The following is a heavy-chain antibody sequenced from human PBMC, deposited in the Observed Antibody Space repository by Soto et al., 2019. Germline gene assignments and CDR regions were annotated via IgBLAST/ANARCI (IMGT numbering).Heavy chain of an antibody. D-gene: IGHD3-22*01. V-gene: IGHV3-30*03. J-gene: IGHJ4*02. CDR3: ARDRYYYDSSGYYSD. CDR1: GFTFRSYG. CDR2: MSFDGSNK. Sequence: PGGSLRLSCAASGFTFRSYGMHWVRQAPGKGLEWVALMSFDGSNKYYADSVRGRFTISSDNSKSTLYLRMDILRPEDTAVYYCARDRYYYDSSGYYSDWGQGTLVTVSS.